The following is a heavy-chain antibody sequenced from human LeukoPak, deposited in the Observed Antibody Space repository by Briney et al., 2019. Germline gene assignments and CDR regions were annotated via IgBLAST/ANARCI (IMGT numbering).Heavy chain of an antibody. CDR2: INTYNGET. V-gene: IGHV1-18*01. J-gene: IGHJ4*02. CDR1: GYILTNYG. D-gene: IGHD5-12*01. CDR3: AGGRLGVSGYKDYLDY. Sequence: GASVKVSCSSSGYILTNYGIYWVRQAPGQGLEWMGWINTYNGETDYAQNFQGRVTMTTDTSTSTAYMDLRSLTSDDTAVYYCAGGRLGVSGYKDYLDYWGQGTLVTVSS.